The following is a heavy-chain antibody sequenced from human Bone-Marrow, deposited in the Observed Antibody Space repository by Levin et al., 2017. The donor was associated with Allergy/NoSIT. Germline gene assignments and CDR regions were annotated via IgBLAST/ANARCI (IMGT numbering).Heavy chain of an antibody. D-gene: IGHD3-22*01. V-gene: IGHV4-34*01. CDR3: ARGLYYDSSGYYYVKYWYFDL. CDR2: INHSGST. Sequence: PSETLSLTCAVYGGSFSGYYWSWIRQPPGKGLEWIGEINHSGSTNYNPSLKSRVTISVDTSKNQFSLKLSSVTAADTAVYYCARGLYYDSSGYYYVKYWYFDLWGRGTLVTVSS. J-gene: IGHJ2*01. CDR1: GGSFSGYY.